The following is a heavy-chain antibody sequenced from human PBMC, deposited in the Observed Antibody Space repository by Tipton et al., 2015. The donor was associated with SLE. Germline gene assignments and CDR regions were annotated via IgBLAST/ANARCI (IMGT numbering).Heavy chain of an antibody. CDR1: GYTFTSYG. J-gene: IGHJ5*02. D-gene: IGHD2-2*01. V-gene: IGHV1-18*01. CDR3: ARDRGYCSSTSCPGAWFDP. CDR2: ISAYNGNT. Sequence: QLVQSGAEVKKPGASVKVSCKASGYTFTSYGISWVRQAPGQGLEWMGWISAYNGNTNYAQKLQGRVTMTTDTSTSTAYMELRSLRSDDTAVYYCARDRGYCSSTSCPGAWFDPWGQGTLVTVSS.